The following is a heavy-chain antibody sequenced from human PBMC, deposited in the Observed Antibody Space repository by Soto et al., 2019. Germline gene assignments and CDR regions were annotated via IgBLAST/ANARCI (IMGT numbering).Heavy chain of an antibody. D-gene: IGHD1-1*01. CDR2: ITSSGTT. Sequence: SETLSLTCGVFGGTFSDSYWSWIRQSPGKGLEWIGEITSSGTTYYNPSLKSRVTISGDTSKNQFSLEVRSVTAADTAVYYCARGRPAIATRWFDPWGQGTLVTVSS. CDR1: GGTFSDSY. J-gene: IGHJ5*02. V-gene: IGHV4-34*01. CDR3: ARGRPAIATRWFDP.